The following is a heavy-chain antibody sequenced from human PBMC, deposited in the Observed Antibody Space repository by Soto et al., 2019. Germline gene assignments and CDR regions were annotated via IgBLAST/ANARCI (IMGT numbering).Heavy chain of an antibody. Sequence: AQSLKISCQGSGSSVTSYWIGWVRQMPWKGLEWMGIIDPGDADTRYSPSVQGQVTISADKAISTAYLQWSSRKASDTAMYECALGWMATTQLDYWGQGTMVTVAS. V-gene: IGHV5-51*01. CDR2: IDPGDADT. D-gene: IGHD5-12*01. J-gene: IGHJ4*02. CDR3: ALGWMATTQLDY. CDR1: GSSVTSYW.